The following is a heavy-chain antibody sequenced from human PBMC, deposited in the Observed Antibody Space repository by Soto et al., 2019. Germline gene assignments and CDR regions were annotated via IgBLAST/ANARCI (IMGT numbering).Heavy chain of an antibody. V-gene: IGHV3-48*01. CDR3: ARAPYDGGYYYMDV. CDR2: ISSSSSTI. CDR1: GFTFSSYS. J-gene: IGHJ6*03. D-gene: IGHD1-1*01. Sequence: HPGGSLRLSCAASGFTFSSYSMNWVRQAPGKGLEWVSYISSSSSTIYYADSVKGRFTISRGNAKNSLYLQMNSLRAEDTAVYYCARAPYDGGYYYMDVWGKGTTVTVSS.